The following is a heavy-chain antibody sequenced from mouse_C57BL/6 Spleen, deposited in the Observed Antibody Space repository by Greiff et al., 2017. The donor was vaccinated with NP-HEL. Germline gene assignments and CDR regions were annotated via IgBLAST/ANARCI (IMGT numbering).Heavy chain of an antibody. CDR3: ARRWDYFDY. CDR1: GYAFSTSW. J-gene: IGHJ2*01. CDR2: IYPGDGDT. Sequence: QVQLQQSGPELVKPGASVKISCKASGYAFSTSWMNWVKQRPGKGLEWIGRIYPGDGDTNYNGKFKGKATLTADKSSSTAYMQLSSLTSEDSAAFFCARRWDYFDYWGQGTTLTVSS. V-gene: IGHV1-82*01. D-gene: IGHD4-1*01.